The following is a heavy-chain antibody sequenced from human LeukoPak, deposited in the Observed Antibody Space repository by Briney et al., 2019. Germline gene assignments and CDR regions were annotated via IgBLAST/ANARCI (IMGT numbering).Heavy chain of an antibody. Sequence: GRSLRLSCAASGFTFNTYALHWVRQAPGKGLEWVTIISFDGDDKYYADSVKGRFTISRDNSKNTLYLQMNSLRAEDTAVYYCAKSGSHNAFDTWGQGTMVTVSS. V-gene: IGHV3-30-3*01. CDR1: GFTFNTYA. CDR2: ISFDGDDK. CDR3: AKSGSHNAFDT. J-gene: IGHJ3*02. D-gene: IGHD1-26*01.